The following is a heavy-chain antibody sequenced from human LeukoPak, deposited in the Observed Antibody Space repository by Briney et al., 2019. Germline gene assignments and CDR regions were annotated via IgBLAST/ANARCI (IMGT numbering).Heavy chain of an antibody. D-gene: IGHD6-6*01. CDR3: AKDVEYSSSY. CDR1: GFTFSDYY. CDR2: ISSSGSTI. J-gene: IGHJ4*02. V-gene: IGHV3-11*04. Sequence: GGSLRLSCAASGFTFSDYYMSWIRQAPGKGLEWVSYISSSGSTIYYADSAKGRFTISRDNSKNTLYLQMNSLRAEDTAVYYCAKDVEYSSSYWGQGTLVTVSS.